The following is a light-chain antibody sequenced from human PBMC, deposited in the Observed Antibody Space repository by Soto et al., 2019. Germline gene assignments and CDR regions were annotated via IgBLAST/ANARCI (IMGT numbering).Light chain of an antibody. J-gene: IGKJ1*01. Sequence: DIQMTQSPSTLSGSVGDRVTIACWASQTISSWLAWYQQKPGKAPKLLIYKASTLKSGVPSRFSGSGSGTEFTLTISSLQPDDFATYYCQHYNSYSEVFGQGTKVDIK. V-gene: IGKV1-5*03. CDR2: KAS. CDR3: QHYNSYSEV. CDR1: QTISSW.